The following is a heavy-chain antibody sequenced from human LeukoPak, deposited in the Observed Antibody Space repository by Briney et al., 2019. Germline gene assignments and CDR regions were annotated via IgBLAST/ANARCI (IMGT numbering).Heavy chain of an antibody. Sequence: PGGPLRLSCAALGFTFSNYPMNWVRQPPGEGLQWTSYISSRSSTIYYTDSVRGRFTIPRDNAKNSLYLQMNSLRAEDTAVYYCARVKYSSGYIFDYWGQGTLVTVPS. CDR3: ARVKYSSGYIFDY. CDR2: ISSRSSTI. V-gene: IGHV3-48*04. J-gene: IGHJ4*02. D-gene: IGHD5-18*01. CDR1: GFTFSNYP.